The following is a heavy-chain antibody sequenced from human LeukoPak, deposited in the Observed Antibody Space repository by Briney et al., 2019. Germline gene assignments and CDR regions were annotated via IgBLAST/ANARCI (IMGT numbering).Heavy chain of an antibody. CDR2: IWYDGSNK. CDR1: GFTFSSYG. D-gene: IGHD3-10*01. CDR3: AISYGSVDY. V-gene: IGHV3-33*01. Sequence: GGSLRLSCAASGFTFSSYGMHWVRQAPGKGLGWVAVIWYDGSNKYYADSVKGRFTISRDNSKNTLYLQMNSLRAEDTAVYYCAISYGSVDYWGQGTLVTVSS. J-gene: IGHJ4*02.